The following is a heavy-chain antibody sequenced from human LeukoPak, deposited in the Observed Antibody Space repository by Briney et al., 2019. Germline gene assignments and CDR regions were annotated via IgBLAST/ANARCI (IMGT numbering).Heavy chain of an antibody. J-gene: IGHJ3*02. Sequence: GGSLRLSCAASGFTVSNKYMTWVRQAPGKGLESVSLIYSDGRTYYADSVKGRCTISRDNSKNTLYLQMNSLRVEDTAVYYCARGLFLSGYLDAFDIWGQGTVVTVSS. D-gene: IGHD3-22*01. CDR1: GFTVSNKY. CDR2: IYSDGRT. V-gene: IGHV3-53*01. CDR3: ARGLFLSGYLDAFDI.